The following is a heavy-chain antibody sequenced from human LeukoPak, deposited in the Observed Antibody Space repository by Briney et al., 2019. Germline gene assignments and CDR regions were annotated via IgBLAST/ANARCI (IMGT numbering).Heavy chain of an antibody. J-gene: IGHJ4*02. Sequence: PGRSLRLSCAASGFTFSSYAMHWVRQAPGKGLEWVAVISCDGSNKYYADSVKGRFTISRDNSENTVYLQVSSLRAEDTAVYYCARLSGTSGTTSRVLHYWGQGALVTVSS. CDR2: ISCDGSNK. CDR1: GFTFSSYA. CDR3: ARLSGTSGTTSRVLHY. D-gene: IGHD1-1*01. V-gene: IGHV3-30*07.